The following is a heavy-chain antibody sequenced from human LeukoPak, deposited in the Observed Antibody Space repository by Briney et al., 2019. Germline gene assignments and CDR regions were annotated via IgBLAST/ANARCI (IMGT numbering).Heavy chain of an antibody. Sequence: PGGSLRLSCAASGFTVSSNYMSWVRQAPGKGLEWVSVIYSGGSTYYADSVKGRFTISRDNSKNTLYLQMNSLRAEDTAVYYCAVDIVLMVYAIQDYWGQGTLVTVSS. CDR1: GFTVSSNY. J-gene: IGHJ4*02. V-gene: IGHV3-53*01. CDR2: IYSGGST. CDR3: AVDIVLMVYAIQDY. D-gene: IGHD2-8*01.